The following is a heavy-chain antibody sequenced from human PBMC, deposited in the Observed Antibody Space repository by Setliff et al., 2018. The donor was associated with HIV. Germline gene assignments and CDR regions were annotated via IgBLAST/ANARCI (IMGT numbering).Heavy chain of an antibody. Sequence: ASVKVSCKASGYSFTDYPLHWVRQVPGHGLEWMGWINPNSGGTNYAQRFQGRVTMTRDTSISTAYMELSRLRSDDTAVYFCARGIQWSSAWYGYWGQGTLVNVS. CDR2: INPNSGGT. CDR3: ARGIQWSSAWYGY. V-gene: IGHV1-2*02. CDR1: GYSFTDYP. J-gene: IGHJ4*02. D-gene: IGHD6-19*01.